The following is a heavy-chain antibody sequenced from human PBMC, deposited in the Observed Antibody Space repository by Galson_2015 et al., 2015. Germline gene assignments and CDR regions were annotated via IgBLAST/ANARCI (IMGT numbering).Heavy chain of an antibody. CDR3: ACMVRGVKVDV. J-gene: IGHJ6*02. CDR2: ISGGGAGP. CDR1: GFTFSSYA. D-gene: IGHD3-10*01. Sequence: SLRLSCAASGFTFSSYAMNWVRQAPGKGLEWVSAISGGGAGPSSADSVKARLPISGANSKNTLYLQMNSLRAEDTAVYYCACMVRGVKVDVWGQGTTVTVSS. V-gene: IGHV3-23*01.